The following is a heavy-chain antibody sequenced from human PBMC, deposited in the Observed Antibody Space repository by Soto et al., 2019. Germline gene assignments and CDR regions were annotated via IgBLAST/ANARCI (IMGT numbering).Heavy chain of an antibody. J-gene: IGHJ4*02. V-gene: IGHV4-39*01. CDR2: IYYSGST. Sequence: PSEALSLTCTVSGGSISSSSYYWGWIRQPPGKGLECIGTIYYSGSTYYNPSLKSRVTISVDTSKNQFSLRLSSVTAADTAVYYCARSGYDYWGQGTLVTVS. D-gene: IGHD6-13*01. CDR3: ARSGYDY. CDR1: GGSISSSSYY.